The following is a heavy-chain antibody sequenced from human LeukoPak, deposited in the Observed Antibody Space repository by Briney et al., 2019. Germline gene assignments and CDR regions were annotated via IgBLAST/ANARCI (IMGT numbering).Heavy chain of an antibody. Sequence: GSLRLSCAASGFTFSSYSMNWVRQAPGKGLEWVSSISSSSSYIYYADSVKGRFTISRDNAKNSLYLQMNSLRAEDTAVYYCAGVPEEIGYCSGGSCEGPFDYWGQGTLVTVSS. J-gene: IGHJ4*02. CDR3: AGVPEEIGYCSGGSCEGPFDY. V-gene: IGHV3-21*01. D-gene: IGHD2-15*01. CDR1: GFTFSSYS. CDR2: ISSSSSYI.